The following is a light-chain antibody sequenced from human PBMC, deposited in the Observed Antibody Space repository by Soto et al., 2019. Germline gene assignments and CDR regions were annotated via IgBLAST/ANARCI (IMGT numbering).Light chain of an antibody. J-gene: IGKJ5*01. Sequence: EVLMTQSPATLSVSPGDRATLSCRASQSINSNLAWYQQQPGQAPRLLIYGASTRATAVPDRFSGSGSGTDFTLTITSLQSDDCAVYFCQQYSDWPITFGQGTRLDIK. CDR1: QSINSN. CDR3: QQYSDWPIT. V-gene: IGKV3-15*01. CDR2: GAS.